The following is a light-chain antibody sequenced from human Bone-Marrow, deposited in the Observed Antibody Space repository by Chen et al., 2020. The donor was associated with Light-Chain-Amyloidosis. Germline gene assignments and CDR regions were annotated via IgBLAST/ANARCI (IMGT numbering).Light chain of an antibody. J-gene: IGKJ1*01. Sequence: DIEMTQSPSTLSASVGDRVTITCRASQVIGNSVAWYQQKVGKAPRLLVYTATNLESGVPSRFSGSGNGTEYILTISGLQPEDFTSYFCLQHYETFWTFGHGTKVEIK. CDR2: TAT. CDR1: QVIGNS. V-gene: IGKV1-NL1*01. CDR3: LQHYETFWT.